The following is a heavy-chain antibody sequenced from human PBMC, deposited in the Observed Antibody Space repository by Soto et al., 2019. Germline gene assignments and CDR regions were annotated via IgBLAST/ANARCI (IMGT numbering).Heavy chain of an antibody. CDR3: ARRFAYSSSNWFDP. Sequence: SETLSLTCTVSGGSISSGDYYWSWIRQPPGKGLEWIGYIYYSGSTYYNPSLKSRVTISVDTSKNQFSLKLSSVTAADTAVYYCARRFAYSSSNWFDPWGQGTLVTVSS. CDR2: IYYSGST. D-gene: IGHD6-6*01. J-gene: IGHJ5*02. CDR1: GGSISSGDYY. V-gene: IGHV4-30-4*01.